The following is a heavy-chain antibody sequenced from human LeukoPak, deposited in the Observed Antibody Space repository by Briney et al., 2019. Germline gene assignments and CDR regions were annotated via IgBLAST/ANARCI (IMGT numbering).Heavy chain of an antibody. CDR2: IWYDGSNK. Sequence: PGGSLRLSCAASGFTFSSYGMHWVRQAPGKGLEWVAVIWYDGSNKYYADSVKGRFTISRDNSKNTLYLQMNSLRAEDTAVYYCARESVRQYFDYWGQGTLVTVSS. CDR1: GFTFSSYG. CDR3: ARESVRQYFDY. V-gene: IGHV3-33*01. J-gene: IGHJ4*02. D-gene: IGHD3-10*01.